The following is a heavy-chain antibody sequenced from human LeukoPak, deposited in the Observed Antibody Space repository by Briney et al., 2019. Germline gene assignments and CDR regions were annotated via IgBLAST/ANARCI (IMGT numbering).Heavy chain of an antibody. D-gene: IGHD3-16*01. CDR2: IYYSGST. CDR1: GGSISSYY. CDR3: ARGENLGDYFDY. V-gene: IGHV4-59*06. J-gene: IGHJ4*02. Sequence: SETLSLTCTVSGGSISSYYWSWIRQPPGKGLEWIGYIYYSGSTYYNPSLKSRVTISVDTSKNQFSLKLSSVTAADTAVYYCARGENLGDYFDYWGQGTLVTVSS.